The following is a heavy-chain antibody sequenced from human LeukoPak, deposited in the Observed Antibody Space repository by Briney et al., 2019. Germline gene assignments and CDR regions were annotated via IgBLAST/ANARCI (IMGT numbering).Heavy chain of an antibody. Sequence: SVTLSLTCAVYGGSFSGYYGSWMRQPPGKGLEWIREINHSGSTNYNPSRKSRVTISVDTSKDQFSLKLSSVTAADTAVYYCAGATDGAYFDYWGQGTLVTVPS. CDR1: GGSFSGYY. CDR2: INHSGST. J-gene: IGHJ4*02. V-gene: IGHV4-34*01. CDR3: AGATDGAYFDY. D-gene: IGHD3-16*01.